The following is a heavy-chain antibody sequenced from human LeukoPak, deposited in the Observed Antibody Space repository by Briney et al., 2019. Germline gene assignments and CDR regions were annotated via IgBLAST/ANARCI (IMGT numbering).Heavy chain of an antibody. CDR3: ARDLPYYYDSSGYGAFDI. CDR2: IYSGGST. J-gene: IGHJ3*02. V-gene: IGHV3-53*01. D-gene: IGHD3-22*01. CDR1: GFTVSSNY. Sequence: GRSLRLSCAASGFTVSSNYMSSVRQAPGKWLEWVSVIYSGGSTYYADSVKGRFTISRDNSKNTLYLQMNSLRAEDTAVYYCARDLPYYYDSSGYGAFDIWGQGTMVTVSS.